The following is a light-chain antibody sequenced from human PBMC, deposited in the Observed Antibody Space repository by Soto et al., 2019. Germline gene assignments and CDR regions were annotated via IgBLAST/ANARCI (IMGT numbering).Light chain of an antibody. CDR3: QQSYSTPPWT. J-gene: IGKJ1*01. Sequence: DIQMTQSPSSLSASVGDRVTITCRASQSINSYLNWYQQKPGKASELLIYSASSLQSGVPSRFSGSGSGTDFTLTISSLQPEDFATYYCQQSYSTPPWTFGQGTKVEIK. V-gene: IGKV1-39*01. CDR2: SAS. CDR1: QSINSY.